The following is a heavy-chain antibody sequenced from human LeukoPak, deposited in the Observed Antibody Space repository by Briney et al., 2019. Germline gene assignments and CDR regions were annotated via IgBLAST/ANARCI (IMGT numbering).Heavy chain of an antibody. CDR2: IYTSGST. V-gene: IGHV4-61*02. D-gene: IGHD3-10*01. CDR3: ARDRFPNYYMDV. J-gene: IGHJ6*03. Sequence: SRTLTLSCTGSGCTFSSGSLYWSWHGPPAGLGLDWIGRIYTSGSTNYNPSLKSRVTISVDTSKNQFSLKLSSVTAADTAVYYCARDRFPNYYMDVWGKGTTVTVSS. CDR1: GCTFSSGSLY.